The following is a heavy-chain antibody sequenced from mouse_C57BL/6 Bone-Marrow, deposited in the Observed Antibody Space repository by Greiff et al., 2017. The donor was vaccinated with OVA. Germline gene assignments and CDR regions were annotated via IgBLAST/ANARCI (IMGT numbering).Heavy chain of an antibody. CDR1: GFTFSSYG. D-gene: IGHD2-5*01. CDR2: ISSGGSYT. CDR3: ARPNYSNSWFAY. Sequence: EVKLVESGGDLVKPGGSLKLSSAASGFTFSSYGMSWVRQTPDKRLEWVATISSGGSYTYYPDSVKGRFTISRDNAKNTLYLQMSSLKSEDTAMYYCARPNYSNSWFAYWGQGTLVTVSA. J-gene: IGHJ3*01. V-gene: IGHV5-6*01.